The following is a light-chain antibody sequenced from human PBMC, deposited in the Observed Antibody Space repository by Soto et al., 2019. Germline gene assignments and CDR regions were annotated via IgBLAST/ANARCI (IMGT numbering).Light chain of an antibody. CDR2: GAS. V-gene: IGKV3-20*01. J-gene: IGKJ1*01. CDR1: QSVSSSY. CDR3: QQYGSSPTWT. Sequence: EVGLSQSPGTLSLSPGERATVSCRASQSVSSSYLAWYQQKPGQAPRLLIYGASSRATGIPDRFSGSGSGTDFTLTISRLEPEDFAVYYCQQYGSSPTWTFGQGTK.